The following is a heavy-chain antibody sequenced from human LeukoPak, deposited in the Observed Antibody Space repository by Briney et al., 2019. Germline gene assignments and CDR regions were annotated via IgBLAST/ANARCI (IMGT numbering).Heavy chain of an antibody. CDR2: ISSSGSTI. D-gene: IGHD3-9*01. CDR1: GFTFSDYY. V-gene: IGHV3-11*04. CDR3: ARDPDILTGYYYFDY. Sequence: GGSLRLSCAASGFTFSDYYMSWIRQAPGKGLEWVSYISSSGSTIYYADSVKGRFTISRDNAKNSLYLQMNSLRAEDTAVYYCARDPDILTGYYYFDYWGQGTLVTVSS. J-gene: IGHJ4*02.